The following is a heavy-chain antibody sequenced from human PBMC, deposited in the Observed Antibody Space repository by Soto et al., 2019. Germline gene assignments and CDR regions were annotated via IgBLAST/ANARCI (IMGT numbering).Heavy chain of an antibody. J-gene: IGHJ6*02. CDR2: INPSSGST. CDR1: GYSFTRYY. V-gene: IGHV1-46*01. Sequence: QVQLVQSGAEVKKPGASVKVSCKASGYSFTRYYMHWVRQAPGQGLEWMGIINPSSGSTNYAQKFQGRGDMTRDMSTNTVYREMSSLRSEDTAVYYCARDRVYCAHYYYGMDVWGQGTTVTVSS. D-gene: IGHD1-26*01. CDR3: ARDRVYCAHYYYGMDV.